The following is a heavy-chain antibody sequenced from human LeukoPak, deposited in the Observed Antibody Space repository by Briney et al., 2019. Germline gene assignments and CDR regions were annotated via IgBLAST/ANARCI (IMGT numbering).Heavy chain of an antibody. D-gene: IGHD1-1*01. J-gene: IGHJ4*02. V-gene: IGHV4-34*01. Sequence: SETLSLTCAVYGGSFSGYYWSWIRQPPGKGLEWIGGINHSGSTNYNPSLKSRVTISVDTSKNQFSLKLSSVTAADTAVYYCASARRELDYWGQGTLVTVSS. CDR1: GGSFSGYY. CDR2: INHSGST. CDR3: ASARRELDY.